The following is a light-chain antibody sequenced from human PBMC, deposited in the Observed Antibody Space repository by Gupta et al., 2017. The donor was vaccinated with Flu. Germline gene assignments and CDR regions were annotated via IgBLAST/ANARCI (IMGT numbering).Light chain of an antibody. CDR3: QRYDSLWT. CDR1: QSISIW. J-gene: IGKJ1*01. V-gene: IGKV1-5*03. Sequence: SPSTPSASVGDRVTITCRASQSISIWLAWYQQKPGKVPKLLIYKTSTLETGVPSRFSGSGSGTEFTLTINSLQPDDSATYYCQRYDSLWTFGQGTRVEVK. CDR2: KTS.